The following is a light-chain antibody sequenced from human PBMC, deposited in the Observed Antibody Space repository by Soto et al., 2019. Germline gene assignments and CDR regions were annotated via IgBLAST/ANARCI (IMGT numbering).Light chain of an antibody. CDR1: PSVSSNF. J-gene: IGKJ4*01. CDR3: QLYGSSLT. V-gene: IGKV3-20*01. CDR2: GAS. Sequence: EIVLTQSPGTLSLSPGERATLSCRASPSVSSNFLAWYQQKPGQAPRLLIYGASSRATGIPDRFSGSGSATDFTLTISRLEPEDFAVYYCQLYGSSLTFGGGTTVEIK.